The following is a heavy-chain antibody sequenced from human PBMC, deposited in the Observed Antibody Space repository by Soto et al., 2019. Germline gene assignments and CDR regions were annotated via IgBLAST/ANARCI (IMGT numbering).Heavy chain of an antibody. CDR1: GFTFSSYA. D-gene: IGHD2-2*01. CDR3: AKSPSSTSVHYYYYYMDV. CDR2: ISGSGGST. Sequence: PGGSLRLSCAASGFTFSSYAMSWVRQAPGKGLEWVSAISGSGGSTYYADSVKGRFTISRDNSKNTLYLQMNSLRAEDTAVYYCAKSPSSTSVHYYYYYMDVWGKGTTVTVSS. V-gene: IGHV3-23*01. J-gene: IGHJ6*03.